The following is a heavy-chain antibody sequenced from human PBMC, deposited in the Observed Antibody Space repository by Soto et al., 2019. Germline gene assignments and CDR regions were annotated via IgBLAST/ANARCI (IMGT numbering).Heavy chain of an antibody. V-gene: IGHV2-5*02. CDR3: AHRGGITMFRGSYLDV. CDR1: GFSLSTSGVG. J-gene: IGHJ6*02. D-gene: IGHD3-10*01. CDR2: IYWDDDK. Sequence: QITLRESGPTLVKPTQTLTLTCTFSGFSLSTSGVGVGWIRQTPGKALEWLALIYWDDDKSYSPSLKSRLTIPKDTSNNPVVPTMADMHPVDTATYYCAHRGGITMFRGSYLDVWGQGTTVTVSS.